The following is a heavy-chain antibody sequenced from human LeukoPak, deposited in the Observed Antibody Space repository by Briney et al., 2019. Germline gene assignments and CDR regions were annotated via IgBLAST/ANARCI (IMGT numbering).Heavy chain of an antibody. Sequence: SETLSLTCTVSGGSISSSSYYWGWIRQPPGKGLEWIGSIYYSGSTYYNPSLKSRVTISVDTSKNQFSLKLSSATAADTAVYYCARDTNWNYDYWGQGTLVTVSS. V-gene: IGHV4-39*07. CDR1: GGSISSSSYY. D-gene: IGHD1-7*01. CDR2: IYYSGST. CDR3: ARDTNWNYDY. J-gene: IGHJ4*02.